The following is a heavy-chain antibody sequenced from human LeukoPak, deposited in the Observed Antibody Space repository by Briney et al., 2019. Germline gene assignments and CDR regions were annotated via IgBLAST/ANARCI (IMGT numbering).Heavy chain of an antibody. CDR3: ARHVHDFWSGLDY. Sequence: SETLSLTCTVSGGSISSSSYYWGWIRQPPGKGLEWIGSIYYSGSTYYNPSLKSRVTISVDTSKNQFSLKLSSVTAADTAVYYCARHVHDFWSGLDYWGQGTLVTVSS. D-gene: IGHD3-3*01. CDR2: IYYSGST. J-gene: IGHJ4*02. V-gene: IGHV4-39*01. CDR1: GGSISSSSYY.